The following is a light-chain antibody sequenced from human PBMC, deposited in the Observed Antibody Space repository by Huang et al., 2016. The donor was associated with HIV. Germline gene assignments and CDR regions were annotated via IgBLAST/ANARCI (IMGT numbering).Light chain of an antibody. J-gene: IGKJ2*01. Sequence: DIQMTQSPSTLSASVGDRVTITCRTSQNITIWLAWYQQKPGKAPDLLIYRASSVQVGVPWRITGSGSRAEFTITITSLQPDDLGTYYCQQYNTYLYTFGEGTKLEI. V-gene: IGKV1-5*03. CDR1: QNITIW. CDR2: RAS. CDR3: QQYNTYLYT.